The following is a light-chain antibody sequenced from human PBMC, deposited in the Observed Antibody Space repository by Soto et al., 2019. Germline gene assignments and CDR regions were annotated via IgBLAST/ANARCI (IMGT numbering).Light chain of an antibody. V-gene: IGKV1-5*03. Sequence: DIQMTQSPSTLSASVGDRVTITCRASQSISTWLAWYQQKPGKAPKLLIYKASSLEGGVPSRFSCSGSGTEFNITISSLQPDDFATYYCQQYNNYPLTFGGGTTLDIK. J-gene: IGKJ4*01. CDR2: KAS. CDR1: QSISTW. CDR3: QQYNNYPLT.